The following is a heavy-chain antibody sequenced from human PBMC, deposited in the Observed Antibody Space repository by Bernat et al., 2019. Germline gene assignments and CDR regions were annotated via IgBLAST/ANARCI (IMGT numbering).Heavy chain of an antibody. CDR1: GFTFNSYA. J-gene: IGHJ4*02. CDR3: AKDRVRGWYRNYFDY. CDR2: ISGSGGST. V-gene: IGHV3-23*01. D-gene: IGHD6-19*01. Sequence: EVQLLESGGGLVQPGGSLGLSCAVSGFTFNSYAMSWVRQAPGKGLEWVSAISGSGGSTYYADSVKGRFTISRDNSKNTLYLQMNSLRAEDTAVYYCAKDRVRGWYRNYFDYWGQGTLVTVSS.